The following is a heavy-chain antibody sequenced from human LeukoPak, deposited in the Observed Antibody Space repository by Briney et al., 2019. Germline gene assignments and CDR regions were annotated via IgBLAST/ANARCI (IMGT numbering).Heavy chain of an antibody. J-gene: IGHJ5*02. V-gene: IGHV4-59*01. Sequence: PSETLSLTCAVYGGSFSGYYWSWIRQPPGKGLEWIGYIYYSGSTNYNPSLKSRVTISVDTSKNQFSLKLSSVTAADTAVYYCASTQHYYDSSGYERVWFDPWGQGTLVTVSS. CDR1: GGSFSGYY. CDR3: ASTQHYYDSSGYERVWFDP. D-gene: IGHD3-22*01. CDR2: IYYSGST.